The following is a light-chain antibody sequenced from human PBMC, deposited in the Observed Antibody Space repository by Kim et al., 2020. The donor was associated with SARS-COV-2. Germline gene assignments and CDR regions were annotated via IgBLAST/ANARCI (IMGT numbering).Light chain of an antibody. Sequence: DIQMTQSPSTLSASVGDRVTITCRASQSISSWLAWYLQKPGKAPKLLIYKASSLESGVPSRFSGSGSGTEFTLTISSLQPDDFATYYCQQYDSYSPYTFGQGTKLEI. J-gene: IGKJ2*01. V-gene: IGKV1-5*03. CDR3: QQYDSYSPYT. CDR1: QSISSW. CDR2: KAS.